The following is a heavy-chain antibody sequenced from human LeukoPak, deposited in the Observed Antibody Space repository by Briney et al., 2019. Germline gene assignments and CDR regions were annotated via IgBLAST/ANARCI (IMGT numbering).Heavy chain of an antibody. CDR3: ARDSMGSGSYYNLHYFDY. D-gene: IGHD3-10*01. V-gene: IGHV4-59*12. CDR1: GGSISSYY. Sequence: ASETLSLTCTVSGGSISSYYWSWIRQPPGKGLEWIGYIYYSGSTNYNPSLKSRVTISVDTSKNQFSLKLSSVTAADTAVYYCARDSMGSGSYYNLHYFDYWGQGTLVTVSS. J-gene: IGHJ4*02. CDR2: IYYSGST.